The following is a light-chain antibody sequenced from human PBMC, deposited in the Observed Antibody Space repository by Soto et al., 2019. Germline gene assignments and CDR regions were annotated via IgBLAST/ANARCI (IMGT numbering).Light chain of an antibody. V-gene: IGLV7-46*01. CDR3: LLSYSGGRQV. CDR1: TGAVTSGHY. CDR2: HTT. J-gene: IGLJ3*02. Sequence: QAVVTQEPSLTVSPGGTVILTCGSSTGAVTSGHYPYWFQQRPGQAPRTLIYHTTNKLSWTPARFSGSLLGGKAALTLSGAQPEDEADYYCLLSYSGGRQVFGGGTKVTVL.